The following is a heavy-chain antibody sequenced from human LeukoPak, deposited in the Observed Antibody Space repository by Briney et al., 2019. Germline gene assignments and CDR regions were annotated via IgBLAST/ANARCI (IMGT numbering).Heavy chain of an antibody. J-gene: IGHJ3*02. CDR1: GGSFSGYC. CDR2: INHSGST. D-gene: IGHD3-9*01. V-gene: IGHV4-34*01. CDR3: ARHQSINYDILTGYYVPFDAFDI. Sequence: PSETLSLTCAVYGGSFSGYCWSWIRQPPGKGLEWIGEINHSGSTNYNPSLKSRVTISVDTSKNQFSLKLSSVTAADTAVYYCARHQSINYDILTGYYVPFDAFDIWGQGTMVTVSS.